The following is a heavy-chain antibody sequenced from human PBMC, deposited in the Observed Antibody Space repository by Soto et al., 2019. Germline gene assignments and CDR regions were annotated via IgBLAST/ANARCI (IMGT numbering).Heavy chain of an antibody. D-gene: IGHD2-2*01. J-gene: IGHJ6*02. CDR3: ARGSIYCSSTSCYFFGHYYYYGMDV. CDR2: MNPNSGNT. Sequence: ASVKVSCKASGYTFTSYDINWVRQATGQGLEWMGWMNPNSGNTGYAQKFQGRVTMTRNPSISTAYMELSSLRSEDTAVYYCARGSIYCSSTSCYFFGHYYYYGMDVWGQGTTVTVSS. CDR1: GYTFTSYD. V-gene: IGHV1-8*01.